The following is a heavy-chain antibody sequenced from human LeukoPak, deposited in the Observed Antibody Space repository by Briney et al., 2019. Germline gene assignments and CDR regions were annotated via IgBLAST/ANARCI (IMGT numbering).Heavy chain of an antibody. D-gene: IGHD6-13*01. J-gene: IGHJ4*02. CDR2: ITTTFYT. CDR3: ARVRANWYADY. V-gene: IGHV3-21*01. Sequence: GGSLGLSCAASGFTFSSYSFNWVRQVPGKGLELVSSITTTFYTYYTDSVKGRFTISRDNAKNSLYLQMISLRAEDTAVYYCARVRANWYADYWGQGTLVTVSS. CDR1: GFTFSSYS.